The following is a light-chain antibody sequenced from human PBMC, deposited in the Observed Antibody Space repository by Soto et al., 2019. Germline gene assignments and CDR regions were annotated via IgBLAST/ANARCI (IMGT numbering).Light chain of an antibody. V-gene: IGKV1-6*01. Sequence: GARVTITGRASQDIRNDLGWYQQKPGKAPKLLIYAASSLQTGVPSRFSGSGSGTDFTLTISSLQPEDFATYYCLQDYRYPPWTFGQGTQVDI. CDR1: QDIRND. CDR3: LQDYRYPPWT. J-gene: IGKJ1*01. CDR2: AAS.